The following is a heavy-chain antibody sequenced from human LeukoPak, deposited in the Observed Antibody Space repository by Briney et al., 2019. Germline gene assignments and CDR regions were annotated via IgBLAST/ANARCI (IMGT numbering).Heavy chain of an antibody. CDR3: AKEVDTAMAFSHSNWFDP. V-gene: IGHV3-23*01. CDR1: GFTFSSYA. Sequence: GGSLRLSCAASGFTFSSYAMSWVRQAPGKGLEWVSAISGSGGSTYYADSVKGRFTISRDNSKNTLYLQMNSLRAEDTAVYYCAKEVDTAMAFSHSNWFDPWGQGTLVTVSS. J-gene: IGHJ5*02. D-gene: IGHD5-18*01. CDR2: ISGSGGST.